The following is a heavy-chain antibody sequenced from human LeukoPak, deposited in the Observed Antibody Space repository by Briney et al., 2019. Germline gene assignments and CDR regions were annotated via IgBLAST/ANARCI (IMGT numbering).Heavy chain of an antibody. D-gene: IGHD5-18*01. J-gene: IGHJ6*02. Sequence: SETLSLTCTVSGGSISSYYWSWIRQPPGKGLEWIGYIYYSGSTNYNPSIKSRVTISVDTSKNQFSLKLSSVTAADTAVYYCARDGGYSYGDFYYYYGMDVWGQGTTVTVSS. V-gene: IGHV4-59*01. CDR1: GGSISSYY. CDR3: ARDGGYSYGDFYYYYGMDV. CDR2: IYYSGST.